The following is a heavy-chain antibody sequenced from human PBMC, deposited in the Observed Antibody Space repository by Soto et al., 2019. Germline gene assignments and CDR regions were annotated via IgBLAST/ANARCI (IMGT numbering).Heavy chain of an antibody. V-gene: IGHV3-23*01. CDR1: GFTLSSYA. CDR2: ISGTGGSI. CDR3: AREGFTMVRGVFITAGFFDY. D-gene: IGHD3-10*01. Sequence: EVQLLESGGGLVQPGGSLRLSCGASGFTLSSYAMSWVRQAPGKGLEWVSGISGTGGSINYADSMKGRFTISRDNSKNTLCLQMNSLRAEDTAVYYCAREGFTMVRGVFITAGFFDYWGQGTLVTVSS. J-gene: IGHJ4*02.